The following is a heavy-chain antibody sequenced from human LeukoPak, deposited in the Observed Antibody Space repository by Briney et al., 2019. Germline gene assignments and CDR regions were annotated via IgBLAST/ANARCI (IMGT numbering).Heavy chain of an antibody. D-gene: IGHD6-25*01. V-gene: IGHV3-9*01. J-gene: IGHJ4*02. CDR2: ISWNSGSI. CDR3: AKEGQRLGSGFDY. CDR1: GFTFDDYA. Sequence: PGGSLRLSCAASGFTFDDYAMHWVRQAPGKGLEWVSGISWNSGSIGYADSVKGRFTISRDNAKNSLYLQMNSLRVEDTALYYCAKEGQRLGSGFDYWGQGTLVTVSS.